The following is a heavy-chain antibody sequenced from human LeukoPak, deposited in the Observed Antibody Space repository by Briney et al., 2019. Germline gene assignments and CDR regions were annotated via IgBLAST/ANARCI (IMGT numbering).Heavy chain of an antibody. CDR1: GYTFISCY. J-gene: IGHJ4*02. D-gene: IGHD3-9*01. Sequence: GASVKVSCKASGYTFISCYMHWVRQAPGQGVEWMGIINPSGGSTSYAQKFQGRVTMTRDTSTSTVYMELSSLRSEDTAVYYCARGRESYDILTGYFQYYFDYWGQGTLVTVSS. CDR2: INPSGGST. CDR3: ARGRESYDILTGYFQYYFDY. V-gene: IGHV1-46*03.